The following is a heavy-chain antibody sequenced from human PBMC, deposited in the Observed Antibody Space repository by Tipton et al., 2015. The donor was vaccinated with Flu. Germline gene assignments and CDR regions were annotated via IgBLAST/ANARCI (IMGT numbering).Heavy chain of an antibody. Sequence: TLSLTCTVSGYSISSGWYWGWVRQPPGKGLEWIGNIYHSGNTFSNPSLKSRVTMSVDTSKNHFSLKLNSLTAADTAVYYCARDIVSSGSGYDYQFDYWGQGTLVTVSS. CDR1: GYSISSGWY. CDR2: IYHSGNT. CDR3: ARDIVSSGSGYDYQFDY. D-gene: IGHD5-12*01. J-gene: IGHJ4*02. V-gene: IGHV4-38-2*02.